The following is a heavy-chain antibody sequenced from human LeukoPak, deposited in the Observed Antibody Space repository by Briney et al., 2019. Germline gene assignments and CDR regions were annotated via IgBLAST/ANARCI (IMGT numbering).Heavy chain of an antibody. D-gene: IGHD6-6*01. J-gene: IGHJ3*02. CDR1: GYTFTGYY. V-gene: IGHV1-2*02. Sequence: ASVTVSCKASGYTFTGYYMHWVRQAPGQGLEWMGWINPNSGVTKYAQKFQDSVTMTTDTSVSTAFLELSRLRSDDTALYYCATRSSTDSFDIWGQGTMVTVSS. CDR3: ATRSSTDSFDI. CDR2: INPNSGVT.